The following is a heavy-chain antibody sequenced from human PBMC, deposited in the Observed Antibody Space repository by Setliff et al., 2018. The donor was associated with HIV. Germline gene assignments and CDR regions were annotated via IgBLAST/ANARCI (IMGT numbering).Heavy chain of an antibody. CDR2: FDPEDGET. J-gene: IGHJ4*02. Sequence: ASVKVSCKASGYTFTDYFMHWVRQAPGQGLEWMGGFDPEDGETIYAQKFQGRVTMTEDTSTDTAYMELSSLRAEDTAVYYCATMGSGGFGYFFDYWGQGTLVTVSS. D-gene: IGHD6-19*01. CDR3: ATMGSGGFGYFFDY. V-gene: IGHV1-24*01. CDR1: GYTFTDYF.